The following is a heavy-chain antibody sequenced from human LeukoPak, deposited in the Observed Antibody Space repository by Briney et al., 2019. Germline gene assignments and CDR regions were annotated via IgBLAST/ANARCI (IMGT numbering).Heavy chain of an antibody. D-gene: IGHD6-6*01. CDR1: GYSISSCYY. Sequence: SETLSLTCAVSGYSISSCYYWGGIRQPPGKGLEWIGSIYHSGSTYYNPSLKSRVTISVDTSKNQFSLKLSSVTAADTAVYYCARMDSSSSNRAFDIWGQGTMVTVSS. CDR3: ARMDSSSSNRAFDI. CDR2: IYHSGST. J-gene: IGHJ3*02. V-gene: IGHV4-38-2*01.